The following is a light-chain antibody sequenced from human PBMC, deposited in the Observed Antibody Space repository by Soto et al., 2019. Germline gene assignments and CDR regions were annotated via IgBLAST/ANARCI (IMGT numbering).Light chain of an antibody. CDR3: QQDSGFYPWT. CDR1: QSISNY. CDR2: DAS. Sequence: DMQMTQSPSTLSASVGDRVTITCRASQSISNYLAWYQQKPGKAPNLLIYDASSLEGGVPSRFSGSGSGTEFTRPISSMQPDDLDTYYCQQDSGFYPWTFGQGTTVEVK. V-gene: IGKV1-5*01. J-gene: IGKJ1*01.